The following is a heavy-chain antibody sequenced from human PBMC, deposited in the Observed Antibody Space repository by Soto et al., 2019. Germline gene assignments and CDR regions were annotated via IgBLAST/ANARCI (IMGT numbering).Heavy chain of an antibody. J-gene: IGHJ4*02. V-gene: IGHV3-23*01. CDR3: VKETVAAAYVETSPFDF. CDR1: GFTFSSHA. Sequence: EVQLLESGGGLVQPGGALRISCAAPGFTFSSHAIGWGRQAPGAGLGWVSVIGGSGGDTSLADSVKGRFTISRDNSKNTLYLHMSSLRAEDTARYFCVKETVAAAYVETSPFDFWGQGIQVSVSS. CDR2: IGGSGGDT. D-gene: IGHD2-15*01.